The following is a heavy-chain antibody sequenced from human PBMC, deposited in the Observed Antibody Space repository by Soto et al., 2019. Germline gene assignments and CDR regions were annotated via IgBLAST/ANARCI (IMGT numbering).Heavy chain of an antibody. CDR3: TRHGFFTFDY. V-gene: IGHV3-7*01. CDR2: INKDGSDV. D-gene: IGHD4-17*01. CDR1: GFIFSGHW. J-gene: IGHJ4*02. Sequence: EVQLVESGGGLVQPGGSLRLSCAASGFIFSGHWMGWVCQAPGKGLEWVANINKDGSDVKYVDSMKGRFFASRDNAKNSLYLQMNSLRVDDTAVYFCTRHGFFTFDYWGQGSLVTVSS.